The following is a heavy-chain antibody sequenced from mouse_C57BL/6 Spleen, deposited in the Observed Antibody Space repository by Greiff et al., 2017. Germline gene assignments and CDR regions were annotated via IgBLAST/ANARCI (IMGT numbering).Heavy chain of an antibody. J-gene: IGHJ2*01. CDR2: IHPNSGST. V-gene: IGHV1-64*01. D-gene: IGHD1-1*01. Sequence: QVQLQQSGAELVKPGASVKLSCKASGYTFTSYWMHWVKQRPGQGLEWIGMIHPNSGSTNYNEKFKSKATLTVDKSSSTAYMQLSSLTSEDSAVYYCARITTVVANGYWGQGTTLTVSS. CDR3: ARITTVVANGY. CDR1: GYTFTSYW.